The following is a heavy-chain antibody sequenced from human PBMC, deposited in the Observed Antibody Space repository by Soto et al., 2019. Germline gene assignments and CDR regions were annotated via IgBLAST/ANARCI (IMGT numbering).Heavy chain of an antibody. D-gene: IGHD5-12*01. J-gene: IGHJ4*02. CDR3: AKRPHVDIGATELCFDY. CDR1: GFTFSSSA. Sequence: GGSLRLSCAASGFTFSSSAMSWVRQAPGKGLEWVSAISGSGGSAYYAESVKGRFTISRDNSKNTLYLQMNSLRAEDTAVYYCAKRPHVDIGATELCFDYWGQGTLVTVSS. V-gene: IGHV3-23*01. CDR2: ISGSGGSA.